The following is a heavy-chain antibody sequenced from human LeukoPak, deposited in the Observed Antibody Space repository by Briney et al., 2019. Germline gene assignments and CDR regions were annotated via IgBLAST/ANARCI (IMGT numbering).Heavy chain of an antibody. CDR3: ARGLLGYCSSTSCYAAFDP. Sequence: SETLSLTCAVYGGSFSGYYWSWIRQPPGTGLEWIGEINHSGSTNYNPSLKSRVTISVDTSKNQFSLKLSSVTAADTAVYYCARGLLGYCSSTSCYAAFDPWGQGTLVTVSS. CDR1: GGSFSGYY. J-gene: IGHJ5*02. V-gene: IGHV4-34*01. CDR2: INHSGST. D-gene: IGHD2-2*01.